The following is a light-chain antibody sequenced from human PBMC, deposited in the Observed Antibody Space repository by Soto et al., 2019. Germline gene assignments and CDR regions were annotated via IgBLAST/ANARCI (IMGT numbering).Light chain of an antibody. CDR2: DVS. CDR1: SSDVGGYNY. CDR3: SSYTSSSILDVV. V-gene: IGLV2-14*01. J-gene: IGLJ2*01. Sequence: QSALTQPASVSGSPGQSITISCTGTSSDVGGYNYVSWYQQHPGKAPKLIIYDVSNRPSGVSNRFSGSKSGNTASLTISGLQAEDEADYYCSSYTSSSILDVVFGGGTNLTVL.